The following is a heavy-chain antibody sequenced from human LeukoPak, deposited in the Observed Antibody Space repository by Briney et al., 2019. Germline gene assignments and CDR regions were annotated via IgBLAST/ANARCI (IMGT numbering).Heavy chain of an antibody. V-gene: IGHV3-64*01. CDR2: ISSNGGST. CDR1: GFTFSSYA. J-gene: IGHJ6*04. Sequence: PGGSLRLSCAASGFTFSSYAMHWVRQAPGKGLEYVSAISSNGGSTYYANSVKGRFTISRDNSKNTLYLQMGSLRAEDMAVYYCARSPRGIASVYVWRKGSSVTVSS. CDR3: ARSPRGIASVYV. D-gene: IGHD6-25*01.